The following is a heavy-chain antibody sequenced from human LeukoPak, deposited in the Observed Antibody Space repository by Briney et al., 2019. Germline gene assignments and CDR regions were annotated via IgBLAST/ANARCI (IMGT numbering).Heavy chain of an antibody. Sequence: SQALSLTCTVSGGSISSGSYYWSWIRQPAGKGLEWIGRIYTSGSTNYNPSLKSRVTISVDTSKNQFSLKLSSVTAADTAVYYCARGSGSLIDAFDIWGQGTMVTVSS. CDR2: IYTSGST. CDR3: ARGSGSLIDAFDI. J-gene: IGHJ3*02. CDR1: GGSISSGSYY. V-gene: IGHV4-61*02. D-gene: IGHD1-26*01.